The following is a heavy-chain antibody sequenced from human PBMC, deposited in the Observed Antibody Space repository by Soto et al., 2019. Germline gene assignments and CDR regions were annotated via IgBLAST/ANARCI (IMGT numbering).Heavy chain of an antibody. V-gene: IGHV4-31*03. Sequence: QVQLQESGPGLVKPSQTLSLTCTVSGGSISSGGYYWSWIRQYPGKGLEWIGYVYSIGSTYYHPSXXXRXXILVDAARQHSSLKLSSVTAADTPVDYCARDEEKAGLGREVRGQGTTVTVSS. CDR3: ARDEEKAGLGREV. J-gene: IGHJ6*02. CDR2: VYSIGST. CDR1: GGSISSGGYY.